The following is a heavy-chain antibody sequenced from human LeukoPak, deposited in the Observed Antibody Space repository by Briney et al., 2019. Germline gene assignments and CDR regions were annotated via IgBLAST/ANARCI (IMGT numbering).Heavy chain of an antibody. CDR3: ARVQRIAVAGTFDY. V-gene: IGHV3-20*04. CDR2: INWNGGST. J-gene: IGHJ4*02. D-gene: IGHD6-19*01. Sequence: GGSLRLSCAASGFTFSSHSMNWVRQAPGKGLEWVSGINWNGGSTGYADSVKGRFTISRDNAKNSLYLQMNSLRAEDTALYYCARVQRIAVAGTFDYWGQGTLVTVSS. CDR1: GFTFSSHS.